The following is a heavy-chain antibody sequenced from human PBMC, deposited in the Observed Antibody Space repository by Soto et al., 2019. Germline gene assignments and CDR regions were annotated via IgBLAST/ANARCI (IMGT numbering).Heavy chain of an antibody. CDR2: ISSSSSYI. CDR1: GFTFSSYS. V-gene: IGHV3-21*01. CDR3: ARGGVHSSSSSSDY. Sequence: GGSLRLSCAAPGFTFSSYSMNWVRQAPGKWLEWVSSISSSSSYIYYADSVKGRFTISRDNAKNSLYLQMNSLRAEDTAVYYCARGGVHSSSSSSDYWGQGTLVTVSS. J-gene: IGHJ4*02. D-gene: IGHD6-6*01.